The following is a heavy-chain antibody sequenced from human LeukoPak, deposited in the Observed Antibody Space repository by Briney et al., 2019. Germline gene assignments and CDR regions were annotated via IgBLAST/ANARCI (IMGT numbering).Heavy chain of an antibody. Sequence: PGGSLRLSCAASGFSVSTNYMNWVRQAPGKGLEWVSVIYSGGSTYYADSVKGRFTISRDNSKNTLYLQMNSLRLEDTALYYCAGGDPYRGYDYPGVWGQGTLVTVSS. CDR3: AGGDPYRGYDYPGV. D-gene: IGHD5-12*01. J-gene: IGHJ4*02. V-gene: IGHV3-66*02. CDR1: GFSVSTNY. CDR2: IYSGGST.